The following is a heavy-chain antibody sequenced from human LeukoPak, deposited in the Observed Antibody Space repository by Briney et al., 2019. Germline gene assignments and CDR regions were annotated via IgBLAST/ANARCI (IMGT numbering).Heavy chain of an antibody. Sequence: PGGSLRLSCAASGFTFSSYWMGWVRQAPGKGLEWVANIKEDGSEKYYVDSVKGRFTISRDNAKNSLYLQMNSLRAEDTAVYCCARGVYCSSPSCYAEDYFDYGGQEPLVTFSS. V-gene: IGHV3-7*03. CDR2: IKEDGSEK. CDR3: ARGVYCSSPSCYAEDYFDY. D-gene: IGHD2-2*01. CDR1: GFTFSSYW. J-gene: IGHJ4*02.